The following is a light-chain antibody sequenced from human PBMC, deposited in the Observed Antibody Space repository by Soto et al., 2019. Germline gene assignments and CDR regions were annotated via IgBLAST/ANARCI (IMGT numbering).Light chain of an antibody. V-gene: IGKV3-20*01. CDR2: GAY. CDR3: QQYGRSPWA. J-gene: IGKJ1*01. Sequence: ETELTQSPGTLSLSPGERATLSCRASQSVSNNLAWYQQKPGQAPRLLIYGAYSRATGIPDRFSGSGSGTDFTLTIRRLEPEDFAVYYCQQYGRSPWAFGQGIKKEFK. CDR1: QSVSNN.